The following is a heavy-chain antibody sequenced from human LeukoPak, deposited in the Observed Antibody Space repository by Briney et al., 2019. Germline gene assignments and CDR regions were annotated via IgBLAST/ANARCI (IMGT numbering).Heavy chain of an antibody. Sequence: GGSLRLSCAASGFTFSGFAMSWVRRTPGKGLEWVSGISGSGDNTLYADSVKGRFTISRDNSKNTLYLQMNSLRAEDTAVYYCAKVITSWFDPWGQGTLVTVYS. CDR3: AKVITSWFDP. CDR1: GFTFSGFA. D-gene: IGHD3-3*01. V-gene: IGHV3-23*01. CDR2: ISGSGDNT. J-gene: IGHJ5*02.